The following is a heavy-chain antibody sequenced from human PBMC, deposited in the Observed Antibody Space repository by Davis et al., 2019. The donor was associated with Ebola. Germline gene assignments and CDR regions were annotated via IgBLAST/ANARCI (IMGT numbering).Heavy chain of an antibody. D-gene: IGHD3-16*01. CDR1: VITFSSYA. V-gene: IGHV3-23*01. CDR3: AKPYLYGVDY. CDR2: ISGSGGST. J-gene: IGHJ4*02. Sequence: PGGSLRLSCTDSVITFSSYAMTWVRQAPGKGLEWVSAISGSGGSTYYADSVKGRFTISRDNSKNTRYLQMNSLRPEDTALYYCAKPYLYGVDYWGQGTLVTVSS.